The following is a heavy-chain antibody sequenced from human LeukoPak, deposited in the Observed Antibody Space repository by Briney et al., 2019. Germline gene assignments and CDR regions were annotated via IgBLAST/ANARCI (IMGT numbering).Heavy chain of an antibody. V-gene: IGHV4-30-2*01. CDR3: ATTPSPYSHDSSVYYVNVDY. Sequence: PSQTLSLTCTVSGGSISSGGYYWSWIRQPPGKGLEWIGYIYHSGSTYYNPSLKSRVTISVDTSKNLFSLNLSSVTAADTALYYCATTPSPYSHDSSVYYVNVDYWGQGTLVTVSS. J-gene: IGHJ4*02. CDR1: GGSISSGGYY. D-gene: IGHD3-22*01. CDR2: IYHSGST.